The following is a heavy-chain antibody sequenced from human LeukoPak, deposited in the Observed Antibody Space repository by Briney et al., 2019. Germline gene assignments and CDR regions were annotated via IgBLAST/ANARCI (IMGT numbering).Heavy chain of an antibody. CDR3: AGLGHNAYYDSWSGPSGGFDP. CDR2: IYTSGST. Sequence: SETLSLTCTVSGGSISSYYWSWIRQPPGKGLEWIGYIYTSGSTNYNPSLKSRVTISVDTSKNQFSLKLSSVTAADTAVYYCAGLGHNAYYDSWSGPSGGFDPWGQGTLVTVSS. J-gene: IGHJ5*02. CDR1: GGSISSYY. D-gene: IGHD3-3*01. V-gene: IGHV4-4*09.